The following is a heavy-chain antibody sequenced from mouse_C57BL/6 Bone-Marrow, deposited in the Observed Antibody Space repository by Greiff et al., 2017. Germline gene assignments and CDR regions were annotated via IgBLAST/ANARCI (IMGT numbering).Heavy chain of an antibody. CDR3: AGGGGYYSYWYFDV. CDR1: GYTFTGYG. D-gene: IGHD2-3*01. Sequence: EVQLQQSGAELVRPGSSVTMSCKTSGYTFTGYGINWVKQRPGQGLEWIGYIDIGNGYTEYNEKFKGKATLTSDTSSSTAYMQLSSLTSEDSAIYFCAGGGGYYSYWYFDVWGTGTTVTVSS. J-gene: IGHJ1*03. CDR2: IDIGNGYT. V-gene: IGHV1-58*01.